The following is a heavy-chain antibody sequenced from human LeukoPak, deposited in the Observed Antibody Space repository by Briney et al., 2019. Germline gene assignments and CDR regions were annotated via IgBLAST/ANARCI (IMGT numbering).Heavy chain of an antibody. CDR3: ARVHYYDASDYSTSNWFDP. CDR2: IHHDGIT. J-gene: IGHJ5*02. Sequence: SETLSLTCSISGYSISSGYFWGWIRQPPGKGLEWIGNIHHDGITYYNPSLKSRVTISLDPSKNQFSLKLTSVAAADSALYHCARVHYYDASDYSTSNWFDPWGQGTLVTVSS. D-gene: IGHD3-22*01. V-gene: IGHV4-38-2*02. CDR1: GYSISSGYF.